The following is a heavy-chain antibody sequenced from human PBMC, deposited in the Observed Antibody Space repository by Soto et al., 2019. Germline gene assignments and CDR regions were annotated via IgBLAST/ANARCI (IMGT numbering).Heavy chain of an antibody. CDR3: ARVRQGCSANNCYFDP. V-gene: IGHV4-4*02. J-gene: IGHJ5*01. Sequence: QVHLQESGPGLVAPSGTLSLTCTLSGGSVRAPDWWNWVRQSPDKGLEWIAEVHISGHSNYNPSLGSRVSGSMDSSKNQFYLNLNSVTAADTAIYYCARVRQGCSANNCYFDPWGQGTQVTISS. CDR1: GGSVRAPDW. D-gene: IGHD1-1*01. CDR2: VHISGHS.